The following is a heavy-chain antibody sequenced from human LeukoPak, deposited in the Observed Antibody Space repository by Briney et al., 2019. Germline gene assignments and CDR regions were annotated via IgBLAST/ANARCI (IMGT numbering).Heavy chain of an antibody. Sequence: ASVKVSCKASGYTFTSYYMHWVRQAPGQGLEWMGIINPSGGSTSYAQKFQGRVTMTRDTSTSTVYMELSSLRSEDTAVYYCARDMYYDFWSGYQFDYWGQGTLVTVSS. CDR2: INPSGGST. V-gene: IGHV1-46*01. J-gene: IGHJ4*02. D-gene: IGHD3-3*01. CDR1: GYTFTSYY. CDR3: ARDMYYDFWSGYQFDY.